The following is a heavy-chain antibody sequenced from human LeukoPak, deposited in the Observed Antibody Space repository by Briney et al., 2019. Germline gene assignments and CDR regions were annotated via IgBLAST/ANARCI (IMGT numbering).Heavy chain of an antibody. V-gene: IGHV1-8*01. CDR3: ARRGSYYYDSSGTTGWFDP. CDR1: GYTFTSYD. Sequence: ASVKVSCKASGYTFTSYDINWVRQATGQGLEWMGWMNPNSGNTGYAQKFQGRVTMTRNTSISTAYMELSSLRSEDTAVYYCARRGSYYYDSSGTTGWFDPWGQGTLVTVSS. D-gene: IGHD3-22*01. CDR2: MNPNSGNT. J-gene: IGHJ5*02.